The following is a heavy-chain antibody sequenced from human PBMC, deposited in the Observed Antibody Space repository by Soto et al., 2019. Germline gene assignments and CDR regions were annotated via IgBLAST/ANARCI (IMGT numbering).Heavy chain of an antibody. CDR1: VFTFYGYS. CDR2: ISWNSGSI. D-gene: IGHD3-22*01. CDR3: EKEKDSSGYNRDNAFDI. J-gene: IGHJ3*02. Sequence: SXRLSCSASVFTFYGYSIHLFRQAPGKGLEWVSGISWNSGSIGYADSVKGRLTISRDNAKNSLYLQMNSLRAEDTALYYCEKEKDSSGYNRDNAFDIWGQGTMVTVSS. V-gene: IGHV3-9*01.